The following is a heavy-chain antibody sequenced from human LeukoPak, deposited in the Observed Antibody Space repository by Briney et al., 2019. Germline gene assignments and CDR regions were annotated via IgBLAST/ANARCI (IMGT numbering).Heavy chain of an antibody. V-gene: IGHV3-48*02. CDR1: GFTFSSSG. Sequence: GGSLRLSCAASGFTFSSSGMNWVRQAPGKRLEWVSYISSRSDSIYYADSVKGRFTISRDNAENSLYLQMNRLRDEDTAVYYCARAMRSGYDYWGQGTLVTVSS. CDR2: ISSRSDSI. D-gene: IGHD5-12*01. J-gene: IGHJ4*02. CDR3: ARAMRSGYDY.